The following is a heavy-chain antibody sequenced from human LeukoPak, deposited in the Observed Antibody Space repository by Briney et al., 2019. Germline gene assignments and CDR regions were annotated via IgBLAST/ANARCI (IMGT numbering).Heavy chain of an antibody. V-gene: IGHV3-23*01. D-gene: IGHD6-19*01. J-gene: IGHJ6*03. CDR1: GFTFSSYA. Sequence: GGSLRLSCAASGFTFSSYAMSWVRQAPGKGLEWVSAISGSGGSTYYADSVKGRFTISRDNSKNTLYLQMNSLRAEDTAVYYCAGWSWGPTYYYYYYMDVWGKGTTVTVSS. CDR2: ISGSGGST. CDR3: AGWSWGPTYYYYYYMDV.